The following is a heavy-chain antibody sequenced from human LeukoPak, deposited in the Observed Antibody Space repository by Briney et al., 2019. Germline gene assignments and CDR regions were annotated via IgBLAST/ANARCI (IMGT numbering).Heavy chain of an antibody. CDR3: ARAGITMVRGVIIPPDPYYYMDV. CDR1: GYTFTSYG. CDR2: INPNSGGT. D-gene: IGHD3-10*01. Sequence: ASVKVSCKASGYTFTSYGISWVRQAPGQGLEWMGWINPNSGGTNYAQKFQGRVTMTRDTSISTAYMELSRLRSDDTAVYYCARAGITMVRGVIIPPDPYYYMDVWGKGTTVTVSS. V-gene: IGHV1-2*02. J-gene: IGHJ6*03.